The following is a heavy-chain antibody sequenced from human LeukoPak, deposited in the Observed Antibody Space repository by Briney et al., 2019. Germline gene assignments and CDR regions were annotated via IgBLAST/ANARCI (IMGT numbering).Heavy chain of an antibody. CDR1: GGSISSGGYT. V-gene: IGHV4-30-2*01. D-gene: IGHD1-26*01. J-gene: IGHJ4*02. Sequence: SETLSLTCAVSGGSISSGGYTWSWIRQPPGKGLEWIGYIYHSGSTYYNPSLKSRVTISVDRSKNQFSLKLSSVTAADTAVYYCARGPYSGSYRFDYWGQGTLVTVSS. CDR3: ARGPYSGSYRFDY. CDR2: IYHSGST.